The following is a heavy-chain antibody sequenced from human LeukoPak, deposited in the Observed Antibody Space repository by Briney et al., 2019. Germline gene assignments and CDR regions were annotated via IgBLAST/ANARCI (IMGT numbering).Heavy chain of an antibody. J-gene: IGHJ6*03. Sequence: GGSLRLSCTASGFTFSTYWMSWVRQAPGKGLEWVANIKQDGSEKYYVDSVKGRFTISRDNAKNSLYLQMNSLRAKDTAVYYCARGVAAAGAYYYYYMDVWGKGTTVTVSS. CDR3: ARGVAAAGAYYYYYMDV. V-gene: IGHV3-7*01. D-gene: IGHD6-13*01. CDR1: GFTFSTYW. CDR2: IKQDGSEK.